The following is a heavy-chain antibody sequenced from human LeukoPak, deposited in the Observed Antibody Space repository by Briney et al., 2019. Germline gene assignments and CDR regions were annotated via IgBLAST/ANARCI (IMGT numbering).Heavy chain of an antibody. CDR3: ARLSMIDTFDI. Sequence: GESLKISCQASGYRFMTYWIGWVRQMPGKGLEWMAIIYPGDSDTKYSPSFQDQVTISADKSINTAYLHWRSVKASDTAMYYCARLSMIDTFDIWGLGTVVTVSS. J-gene: IGHJ3*02. CDR2: IYPGDSDT. CDR1: GYRFMTYW. D-gene: IGHD3-22*01. V-gene: IGHV5-51*01.